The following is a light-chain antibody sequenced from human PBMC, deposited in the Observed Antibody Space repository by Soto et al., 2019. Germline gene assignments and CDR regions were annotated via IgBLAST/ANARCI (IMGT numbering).Light chain of an antibody. J-gene: IGLJ2*01. Sequence: QSALTQPASVSGSPGQSITISCAGTSSDVGAYNYVSWYQQHPGSTPKIMIYEVSNRPSGVSDRFSGSKSVNTASLTISGLQAGDEADYYCSSFTTSSTRVFGGGTKLTVL. V-gene: IGLV2-14*01. CDR3: SSFTTSSTRV. CDR2: EVS. CDR1: SSDVGAYNY.